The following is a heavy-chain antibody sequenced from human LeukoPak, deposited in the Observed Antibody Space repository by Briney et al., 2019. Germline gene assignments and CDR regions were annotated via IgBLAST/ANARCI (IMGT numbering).Heavy chain of an antibody. CDR3: ARTQYYYDSSGYYFFDY. CDR2: IDWDDDK. D-gene: IGHD3-22*01. J-gene: IGHJ4*02. CDR1: GFSLSTSGMR. Sequence: SGPALVKPTKTLILTCTFSGFSLSTSGMRVSWIRQPPGKALEWLARIDWDDDKFYSTSLKTRLTISKDTSKNQVVLTMTNMDPVDTATYYCARTQYYYDSSGYYFFDYWGQGTLVTVSS. V-gene: IGHV2-70*04.